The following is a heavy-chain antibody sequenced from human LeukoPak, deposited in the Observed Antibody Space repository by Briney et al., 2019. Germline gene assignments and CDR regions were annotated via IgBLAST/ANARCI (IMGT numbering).Heavy chain of an antibody. V-gene: IGHV1-46*01. Sequence: ASVKVSCKASGYTFTSYYMHWVRQAPGQGLEWMGIINPSGGSTSYAQKFQGRVTMTRDTSTSTVYMELSSLRSEDTAVYYCARDLFEGAAAGDDNWFDPWGQGTLVTVSS. CDR2: INPSGGST. CDR3: ARDLFEGAAAGDDNWFDP. D-gene: IGHD6-13*01. J-gene: IGHJ5*02. CDR1: GYTFTSYY.